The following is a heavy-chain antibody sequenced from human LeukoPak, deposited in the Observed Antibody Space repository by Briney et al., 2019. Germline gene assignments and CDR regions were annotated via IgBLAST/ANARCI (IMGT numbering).Heavy chain of an antibody. Sequence: GGSLRLSCAASGFTGTRYAMSWVRQAPGEGLEWVAAINNNKPYYADSVRGRFTISRDTSGNTLYLQMNNLRAGDTAIYYCAKDHPSSGWPAFESWGQGTLVTVSS. J-gene: IGHJ4*02. CDR2: INNNKP. D-gene: IGHD6-25*01. V-gene: IGHV3-23*05. CDR3: AKDHPSSGWPAFES. CDR1: GFTGTRYA.